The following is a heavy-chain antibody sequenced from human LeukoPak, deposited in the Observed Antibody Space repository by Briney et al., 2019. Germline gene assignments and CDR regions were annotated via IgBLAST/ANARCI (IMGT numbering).Heavy chain of an antibody. Sequence: ASVKVSCKASGYTFTSYGISWVRQAPGQGLEWMGWISAYNGNTNYAQKLQGRVTMTTDTSTSTAYMELRSLRSDDTAVYYCARDPDTIAVAGPTVLQDDYWGQGTLVTVSS. CDR1: GYTFTSYG. D-gene: IGHD6-19*01. CDR2: ISAYNGNT. J-gene: IGHJ4*02. CDR3: ARDPDTIAVAGPTVLQDDY. V-gene: IGHV1-18*01.